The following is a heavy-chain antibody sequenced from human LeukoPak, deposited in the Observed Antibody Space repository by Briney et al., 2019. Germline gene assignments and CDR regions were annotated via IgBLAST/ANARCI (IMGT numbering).Heavy chain of an antibody. CDR1: GYTFTSYY. Sequence: ASVKVSCKASGYTFTSYYMHWVRQAPGQGLEWMGIINPSGGSTSYAQKFQGRVTMTRDTSTSTVYMELSGLRSEDTAVYYCARDPGGYSYGFSYSYFDYWGQGTLVTVSS. CDR2: INPSGGST. CDR3: ARDPGGYSYGFSYSYFDY. D-gene: IGHD5-18*01. J-gene: IGHJ4*02. V-gene: IGHV1-46*01.